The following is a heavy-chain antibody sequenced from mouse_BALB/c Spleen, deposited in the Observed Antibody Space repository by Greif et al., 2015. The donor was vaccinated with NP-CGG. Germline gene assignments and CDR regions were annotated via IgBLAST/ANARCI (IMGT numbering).Heavy chain of an antibody. CDR2: IDPANGNT. J-gene: IGHJ1*01. V-gene: IGHV14-3*02. CDR1: GFNIKDTY. CDR3: ARWDWYFDV. Sequence: EVMLVESGAELVKPGASAKLSCTASGFNIKDTYMHWVKQRPEQGLEWIGRIDPANGNTKYDPKFQGKATITADTSSNTAYLQLSSLTSEDTAVYYCARWDWYFDVWGAGTTVTVSS.